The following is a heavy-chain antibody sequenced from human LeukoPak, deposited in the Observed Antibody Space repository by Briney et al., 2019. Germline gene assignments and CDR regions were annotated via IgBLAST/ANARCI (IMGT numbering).Heavy chain of an antibody. J-gene: IGHJ3*02. CDR3: ARRRVVPAAIGAFDI. Sequence: IYHSGSPYYNPSLKSRVTISVDRSKNQFSLKLSSVTAADTAVYYCARRRVVPAAIGAFDIWGQGTMVTVSS. D-gene: IGHD2-2*02. V-gene: IGHV4-30-2*01. CDR2: IYHSGSP.